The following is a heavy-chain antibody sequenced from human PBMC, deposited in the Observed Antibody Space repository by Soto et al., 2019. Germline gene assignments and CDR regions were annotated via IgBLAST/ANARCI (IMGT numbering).Heavy chain of an antibody. D-gene: IGHD6-25*01. CDR2: VSYSGTT. J-gene: IGHJ4*02. CDR1: GDSSGGGGYY. CDR3: ARGIGYSDSSLYFDY. V-gene: IGHV4-31*03. Sequence: PSETLSLTCSVSGDSSGGGGYYWNWIRQLPGKGLEWIGYVSYSGTTYYNPSLMSRLTISADTSKTQFSLNLRSVTAADTAMYYCARGIGYSDSSLYFDYWGRGTLVTVSS.